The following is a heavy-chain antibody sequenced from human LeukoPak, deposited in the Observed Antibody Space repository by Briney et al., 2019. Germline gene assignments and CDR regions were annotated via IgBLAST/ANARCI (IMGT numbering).Heavy chain of an antibody. J-gene: IGHJ5*02. V-gene: IGHV3-23*01. D-gene: IGHD5-18*01. CDR2: ISGSGGST. CDR3: VRGYSYGWFDP. Sequence: PGGSLRLSCAASAFTLSNYAMSWVRQAPGKGLGWVSTISGSGGSTHYADSVKGRFTISRDNSKNTLYLQMNSLRADDTAVYYCVRGYSYGWFDPWGQGTLVTVSS. CDR1: AFTLSNYA.